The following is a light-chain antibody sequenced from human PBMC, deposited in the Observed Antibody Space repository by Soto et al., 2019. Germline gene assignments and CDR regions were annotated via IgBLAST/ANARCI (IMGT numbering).Light chain of an antibody. CDR2: RNS. J-gene: IGLJ3*02. CDR3: QSYDAGLRGWV. Sequence: QLVLTQPPSVSGAPGQRVTISCAGSSSDIGAGHDVHWYQQLPGTAPKLLIYRNSNRPSGVPDRFSGSRSGASASLAITGLQAEDEADYYCQSYDAGLRGWVFGGGTKLTVL. CDR1: SSDIGAGHD. V-gene: IGLV1-40*01.